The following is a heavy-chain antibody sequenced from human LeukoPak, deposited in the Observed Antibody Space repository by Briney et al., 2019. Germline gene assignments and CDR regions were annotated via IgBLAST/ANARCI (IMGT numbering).Heavy chain of an antibody. CDR3: ARGHYDVLAASYKWSPDY. J-gene: IGHJ4*02. CDR1: GVTFNTFN. Sequence: GGSLRLSCAASGVTFNTFNMNWVRQAPGKGLEWVSSITSGGDYIYYADSVKGRFTTARDNAKHSLSLQLNSLRVEDTAVYYCARGHYDVLAASYKWSPDYWGQGTLVTVSS. CDR2: ITSGGDYI. V-gene: IGHV3-21*01. D-gene: IGHD3-9*01.